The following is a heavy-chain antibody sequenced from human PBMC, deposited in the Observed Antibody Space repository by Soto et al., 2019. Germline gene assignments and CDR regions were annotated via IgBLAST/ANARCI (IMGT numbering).Heavy chain of an antibody. D-gene: IGHD2-2*01. J-gene: IGHJ5*02. CDR3: DKGGFIVVEPAATFRCDP. Sequence: QVQLVESGGGVVQPGRSLRLSCTASGFTFSNFGMHWVRQAPGKGLEWVALMSYDGNIIYYADSVKGRFTISRDNSNNTLYLQMNNLRREDSGVYYCDKGGFIVVEPAATFRCDPWGQGTLVTVSS. CDR2: MSYDGNII. V-gene: IGHV3-30*18. CDR1: GFTFSNFG.